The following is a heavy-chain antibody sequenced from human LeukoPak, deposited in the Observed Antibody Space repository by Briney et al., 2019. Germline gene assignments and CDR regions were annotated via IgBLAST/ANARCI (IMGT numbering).Heavy chain of an antibody. D-gene: IGHD5-18*01. CDR3: ARDAAYTAMGPPGPSDC. V-gene: IGHV3-7*01. J-gene: IGHJ4*02. CDR2: IKQDGSEK. Sequence: GGSLRLSCAASGFTFSSYWMSWVRQAPGKGLEWVANIKQDGSEKYYVDSVKGRFTISRDNAKNSLYLQMNSLRAEDTAVYYCARDAAYTAMGPPGPSDCWGQGTLVTVSS. CDR1: GFTFSSYW.